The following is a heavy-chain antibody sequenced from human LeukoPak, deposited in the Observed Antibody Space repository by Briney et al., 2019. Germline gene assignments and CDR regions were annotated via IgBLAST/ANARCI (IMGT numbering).Heavy chain of an antibody. D-gene: IGHD3-22*01. CDR3: ARDPAATYYYDSSGYYDY. J-gene: IGHJ4*02. CDR1: GFTFSSYS. CDR2: ISSSSSYI. V-gene: IGHV3-21*01. Sequence: GGSLRLSCAASGFTFSSYSMNWVRQAPGKGLEWVSSISSSSSYINYADSVKGRFTISRDNAKNSLYLQMDSLRAEDTAVYYCARDPAATYYYDSSGYYDYWGQGTLVTVSS.